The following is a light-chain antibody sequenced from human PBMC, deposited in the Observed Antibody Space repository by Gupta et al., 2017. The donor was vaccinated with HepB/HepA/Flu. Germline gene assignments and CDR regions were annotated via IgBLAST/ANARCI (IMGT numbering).Light chain of an antibody. CDR2: DAS. J-gene: IGKJ4*01. V-gene: IGKV3-11*01. CDR1: QSVSSY. Sequence: DIVFTHSPATLSLSAVERTTLTCRPSQSVSSYLVWYQQKPGQAPSLLIYDASNRATGIPARFSGSGSGTDFTLSMSSLEPEDFAIYFCQQRSNWPLTFGGGTKVEIK. CDR3: QQRSNWPLT.